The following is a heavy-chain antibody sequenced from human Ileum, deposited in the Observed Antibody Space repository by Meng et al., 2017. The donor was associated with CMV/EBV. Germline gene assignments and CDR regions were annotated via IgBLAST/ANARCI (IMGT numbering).Heavy chain of an antibody. V-gene: IGHV4-34*01. Sequence: VQLHQGGAGLLTPSDTLYLTCGVYDESSSSYFWTWIRQPPGKGLEWIGEIFHVGGTSYNAYIEGRATISVDTSKKQFALKLSCVTAADTAVYYCARGTSQAWELLHYWGQGTLVTVSS. CDR3: ARGTSQAWELLHY. D-gene: IGHD2-15*01. J-gene: IGHJ4*02. CDR1: DESSSSYF. CDR2: IFHVGGT.